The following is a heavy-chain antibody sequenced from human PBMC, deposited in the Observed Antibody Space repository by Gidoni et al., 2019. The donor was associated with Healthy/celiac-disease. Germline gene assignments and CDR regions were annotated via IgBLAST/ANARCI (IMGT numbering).Heavy chain of an antibody. Sequence: QVQLVESGGGLVKLGGSWSASCQAPGFTLSDYYMSWIRQAPGKGLEWVSYISSSSSYTNYADSVKGRFTISRDNAKNSLYLQMNSLRAEDTAVYYCARGYLDTAMVVGGHWGQGTLVTVSS. V-gene: IGHV3-11*06. CDR3: ARGYLDTAMVVGGH. CDR2: ISSSSSYT. CDR1: GFTLSDYY. J-gene: IGHJ4*02. D-gene: IGHD5-18*01.